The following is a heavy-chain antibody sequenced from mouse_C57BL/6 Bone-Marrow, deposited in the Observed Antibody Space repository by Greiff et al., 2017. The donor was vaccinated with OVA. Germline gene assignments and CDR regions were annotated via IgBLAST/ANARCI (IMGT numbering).Heavy chain of an antibody. J-gene: IGHJ2*01. CDR1: GYAFSSSW. Sequence: QVQLQQSGPELVKPGASVKISCKASGYAFSSSWMNWVKQRPGKGLEWIGRIYPGDGDTNYNGKFKGKATLTADKSSSTAYMQLSSLTSEDSAVYFCLIYYGRYGGQGTTLTVST. V-gene: IGHV1-82*01. CDR2: IYPGDGDT. CDR3: LIYYGRY. D-gene: IGHD2-1*01.